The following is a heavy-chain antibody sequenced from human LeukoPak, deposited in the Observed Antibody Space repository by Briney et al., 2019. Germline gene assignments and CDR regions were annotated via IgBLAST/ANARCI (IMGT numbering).Heavy chain of an antibody. Sequence: GGSLRLSCAASGFTFTTYWMSWVRQPPGKGLEWVANIKQDGTEKYYVDSVKGRFTISRDNAKNSLYLQMNSLRAEDTAVYYCAKDQLPYYYDSSAYYLVAYFDYWGQGTLVTVSS. CDR2: IKQDGTEK. CDR3: AKDQLPYYYDSSAYYLVAYFDY. J-gene: IGHJ4*02. CDR1: GFTFTTYW. V-gene: IGHV3-7*03. D-gene: IGHD3-22*01.